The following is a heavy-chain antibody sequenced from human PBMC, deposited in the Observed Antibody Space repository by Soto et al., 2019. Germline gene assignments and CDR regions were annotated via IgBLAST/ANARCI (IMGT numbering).Heavy chain of an antibody. V-gene: IGHV4-59*08. J-gene: IGHJ4*02. CDR1: GGSISSYY. CDR2: IYYSGST. D-gene: IGHD3-9*01. CDR3: ASSAVDGTYYFDY. Sequence: SETLSLTCTVSGGSISSYYWSWIRQPPGKGLEWIGYIYYSGSTNYNPSLKSRVTISVDTSKNQFSLKLSSVTAADTAVYYCASSAVDGTYYFDYWGQGTPVTVSS.